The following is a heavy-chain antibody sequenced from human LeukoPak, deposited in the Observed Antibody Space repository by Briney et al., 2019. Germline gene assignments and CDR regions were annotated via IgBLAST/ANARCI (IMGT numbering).Heavy chain of an antibody. Sequence: PGRSLRLSCAASGFTFSSYGMHWVRQAPGKGPEWVAVIWHDGSNKNYADSVKGRFTISRDNSKNTLYLQMDSLRAEDTAVYYCTRDVGSSPFDHWGQGTLVTVSS. V-gene: IGHV3-33*01. J-gene: IGHJ4*02. CDR3: TRDVGSSPFDH. CDR2: IWHDGSNK. D-gene: IGHD6-13*01. CDR1: GFTFSSYG.